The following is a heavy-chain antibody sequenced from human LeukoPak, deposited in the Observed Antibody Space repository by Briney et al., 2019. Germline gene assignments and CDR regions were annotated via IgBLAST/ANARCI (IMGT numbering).Heavy chain of an antibody. J-gene: IGHJ4*02. V-gene: IGHV3-21*01. CDR1: GFTFTDYP. D-gene: IGHD6-19*01. CDR2: ISSSSSYI. CDR3: ARDNVGGYSSGPQDY. Sequence: GGSLRLSCAASGFTFTDYPMSWVRQAPGKGVEWVSSISSSSSYIYYADSVKGRFTISRDNAKNSLYLQMNSLRAEDTAVYYCARDNVGGYSSGPQDYWGQGTLVTVSS.